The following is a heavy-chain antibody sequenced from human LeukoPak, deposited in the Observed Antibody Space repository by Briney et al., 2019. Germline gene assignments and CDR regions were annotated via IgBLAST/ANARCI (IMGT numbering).Heavy chain of an antibody. CDR2: INPNSGGT. Sequence: ASVKVSCKASGGTFSSYAISWVRQAPGQGLEWMGWINPNSGGTNYAQKFQGRVTMTRDTSISTAYMELSRLRSDDTAVYYCARGAYYGSGSYHFYYYYYYMDVWGKGTTVTISS. CDR3: ARGAYYGSGSYHFYYYYYYMDV. V-gene: IGHV1-2*02. D-gene: IGHD3-10*01. J-gene: IGHJ6*03. CDR1: GGTFSSYA.